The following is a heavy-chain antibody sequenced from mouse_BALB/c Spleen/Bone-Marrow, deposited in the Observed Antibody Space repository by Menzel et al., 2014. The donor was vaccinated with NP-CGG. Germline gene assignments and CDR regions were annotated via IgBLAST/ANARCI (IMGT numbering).Heavy chain of an antibody. CDR3: TRYGYDPLYAMDY. V-gene: IGHV1S81*02. D-gene: IGHD2-3*01. J-gene: IGHJ4*01. Sequence: QVQLQQSGAELVKPGASVKLSCKASGYTFTSYYMYWVKQRPGQGLEWTGGINPSNGGTNFNEKFKSKATLTVDKSSSTAYMQLSSLTSEDSAVYYCTRYGYDPLYAMDYWGQGTSVTVSS. CDR1: GYTFTSYY. CDR2: INPSNGGT.